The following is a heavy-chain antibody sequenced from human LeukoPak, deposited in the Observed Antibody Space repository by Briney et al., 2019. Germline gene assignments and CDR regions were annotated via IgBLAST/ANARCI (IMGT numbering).Heavy chain of an antibody. Sequence: GGSLRLSCTASGFTFGDYAMNWARQAPGKGLEWVAIIRSKANGGTTEYAASVKGRFSISRDDFRSIAYLQMNSLKTEDAAVYYCVRDRTLISTASFHIWGQGTMVTVSS. V-gene: IGHV3-49*04. CDR3: VRDRTLISTASFHI. D-gene: IGHD1-14*01. CDR1: GFTFGDYA. CDR2: IRSKANGGTT. J-gene: IGHJ3*02.